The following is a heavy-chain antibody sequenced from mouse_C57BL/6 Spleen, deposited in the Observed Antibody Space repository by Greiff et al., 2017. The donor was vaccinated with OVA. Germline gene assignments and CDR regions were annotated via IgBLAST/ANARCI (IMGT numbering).Heavy chain of an antibody. CDR3: TSHYYGSPLYWYFDV. CDR2: IRNKANNPAS. Sequence: EVQLVESGGGLVQPGGSMKLSCAASGFTFSDAWLDWVRQSPEKGLEWVAEIRNKANNPASYYAVSVQGRFTISRDDSKSGVYLQMNSLRAEDTGVYYCTSHYYGSPLYWYFDVWGTGTTVTVSS. V-gene: IGHV6-6*01. D-gene: IGHD1-1*01. CDR1: GFTFSDAW. J-gene: IGHJ1*03.